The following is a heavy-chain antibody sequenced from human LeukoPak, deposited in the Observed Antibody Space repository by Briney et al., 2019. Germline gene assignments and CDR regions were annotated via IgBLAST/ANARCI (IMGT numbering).Heavy chain of an antibody. CDR1: GGSISSSSYY. CDR2: IYSGGST. V-gene: IGHV3-53*01. Sequence: PSETLSLTCTVSGGSISSSSYYWGWIRQPPGKGLEWVSVIYSGGSTYYADSVKGRFTISRDNSKNTLYLQMNSLRAEDTAVYYCAKGNYDILTGLQLAPDYWGQGTLVTVSS. CDR3: AKGNYDILTGLQLAPDY. D-gene: IGHD3-9*01. J-gene: IGHJ4*02.